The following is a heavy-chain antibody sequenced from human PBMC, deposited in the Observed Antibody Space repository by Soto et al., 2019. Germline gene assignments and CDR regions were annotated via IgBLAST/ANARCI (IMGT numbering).Heavy chain of an antibody. V-gene: IGHV3-21*01. CDR2: ISGNSNYI. CDR1: GFTFSIYN. CDR3: ARDLTSGYNDY. J-gene: IGHJ4*02. D-gene: IGHD5-12*01. Sequence: EVQLVESGGGLVEPGGSLRLSCAAASGFTFSIYNMNWVRQSPGKGLEWVSSISGNSNYIYYADSVRGRFTISRDNTKNSLSLQMNSLRAEDTAVYYCARDLTSGYNDYWGQGTLVTVSS.